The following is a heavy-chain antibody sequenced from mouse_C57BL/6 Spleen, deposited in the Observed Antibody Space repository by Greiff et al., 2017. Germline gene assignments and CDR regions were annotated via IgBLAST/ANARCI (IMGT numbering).Heavy chain of an antibody. CDR2: IRNKANNHAT. Sequence: EVKLVESGGGLVQPGGSMKLSCAASGFTFSDAWMDWVRQSPEKGLEWVAEIRNKANNHATYYAESVKGRFTISRDDSKSSVYLQMNSLRAEDTGIYYCTRGAVYYYAMDYWGQGTSVTVSS. CDR1: GFTFSDAW. CDR3: TRGAVYYYAMDY. J-gene: IGHJ4*01. V-gene: IGHV6-6*01. D-gene: IGHD1-1*01.